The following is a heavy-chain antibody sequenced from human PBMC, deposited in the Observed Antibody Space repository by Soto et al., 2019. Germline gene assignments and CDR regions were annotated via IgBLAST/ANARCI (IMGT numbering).Heavy chain of an antibody. Sequence: QMQLVQSGAEVKKPGASVKVSCKASGYTFTSYYIHWVRQAPGQGLEWMGIINPRGGITTYAQKFQGRLTMTGDPSTSTVYMELSSLTSEDTAMYHCASSPAYGSSWYGIPPDLSHGMDVWGQGTTVTVSS. V-gene: IGHV1-46*01. CDR3: ASSPAYGSSWYGIPPDLSHGMDV. J-gene: IGHJ6*02. CDR2: INPRGGIT. CDR1: GYTFTSYY. D-gene: IGHD6-13*01.